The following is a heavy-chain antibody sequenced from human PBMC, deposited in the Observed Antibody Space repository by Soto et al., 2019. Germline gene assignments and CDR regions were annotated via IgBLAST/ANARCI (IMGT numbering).Heavy chain of an antibody. D-gene: IGHD3-3*01. CDR3: VSSRTAVFGDALDI. CDR2: IYDSGDA. V-gene: IGHV4-59*03. CDR1: GGSISSYF. Sequence: SETLSLTCSVSGGSISSYFKNWIRQAPGKGLEWIGCIYDSGDANYNPSLKSRVTISLDTSKNQFSLKLSSVTAADTAVYYCVSSRTAVFGDALDIWALGTRVTVS. J-gene: IGHJ3*02.